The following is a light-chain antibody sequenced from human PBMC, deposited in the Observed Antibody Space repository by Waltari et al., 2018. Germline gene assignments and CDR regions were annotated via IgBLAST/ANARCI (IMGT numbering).Light chain of an antibody. V-gene: IGLV2-23*01. CDR2: EGS. J-gene: IGLJ3*02. CDR1: SSDVGGYNL. Sequence: QSALTQPASVSGSPGQSITISCTGTSSDVGGYNLVSWYQQHPGKAPKLMIYEGSKRPSGVSNRFSGSTSGDTASLTISGRQAEDEADDYCCSYAGSSTSRVFGGGTKLTVL. CDR3: CSYAGSSTSRV.